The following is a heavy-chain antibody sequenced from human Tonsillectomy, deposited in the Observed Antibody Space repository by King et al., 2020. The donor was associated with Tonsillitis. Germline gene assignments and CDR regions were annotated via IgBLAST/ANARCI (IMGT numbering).Heavy chain of an antibody. D-gene: IGHD1-26*01. CDR1: GGTFSSYA. J-gene: IGHJ6*03. CDR3: ARGGELLDYNSYMDG. Sequence: QLVQSGAEVKKPGSSVKVSCKASGGTFSSYAISWVRQAPGQGLEWMGRIIPILGIANYAQKFQGRVTITADKSTSTAYMELSSLRSEDTAVYYCARGGELLDYNSYMDGWGKGTTVTASS. CDR2: IIPILGIA. V-gene: IGHV1-69*04.